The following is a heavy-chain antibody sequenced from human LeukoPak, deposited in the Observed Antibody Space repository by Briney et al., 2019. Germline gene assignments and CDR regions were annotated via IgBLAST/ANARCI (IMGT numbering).Heavy chain of an antibody. Sequence: SETLSLTCTVSGGSISSSCYYWGWIRQPPGKGLEWIGSIYYSGSAYYNPSLKSRVTISVDTSKNQFSLKLSSVTAADTAVYYCARLALDCSSTSCRNGGYYYYGMDVWGQGTTVTVSS. CDR1: GGSISSSCYY. CDR2: IYYSGSA. D-gene: IGHD2-2*01. CDR3: ARLALDCSSTSCRNGGYYYYGMDV. J-gene: IGHJ6*02. V-gene: IGHV4-39*01.